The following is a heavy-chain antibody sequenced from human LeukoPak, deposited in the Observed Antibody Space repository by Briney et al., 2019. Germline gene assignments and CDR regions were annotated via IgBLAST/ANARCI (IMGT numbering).Heavy chain of an antibody. CDR3: ANYRSGGGGYYSGLEH. D-gene: IGHD2-15*01. CDR1: GFTFSNYA. CDR2: TSGSGDIR. J-gene: IGHJ1*01. V-gene: IGHV3-23*01. Sequence: PGGSLRLYCAASGFTFSNYAMTWVRQAPGKGLEWVSRTSGSGDIRLYADSVKGRFTISRSNSENTLYLHMNSLRAEDTAVYYCANYRSGGGGYYSGLEHWGQGTMVAVSS.